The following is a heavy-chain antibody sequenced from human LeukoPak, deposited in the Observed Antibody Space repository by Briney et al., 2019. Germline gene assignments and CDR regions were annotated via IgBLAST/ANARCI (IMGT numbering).Heavy chain of an antibody. CDR2: INPNSGGT. J-gene: IGHJ4*02. Sequence: ASVKVSCKASGYTFTGYYMHWVRQAPGQGLEWMGWINPNSGGTNYAQKFQGRVTMTRDTSISTAYMELSRLRSDDTAVYYCAREGPGGPLESPIFLNDYWGQGTLVTVSS. CDR3: AREGPGGPLESPIFLNDY. CDR1: GYTFTGYY. V-gene: IGHV1-2*02. D-gene: IGHD3-3*01.